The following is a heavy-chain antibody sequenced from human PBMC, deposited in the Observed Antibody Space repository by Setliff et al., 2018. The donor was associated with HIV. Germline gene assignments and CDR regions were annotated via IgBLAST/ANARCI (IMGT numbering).Heavy chain of an antibody. V-gene: IGHV1-69*10. CDR2: IIPILGIK. CDR1: GGTFSSYA. Sequence: SVKVSCKASGGTFSSYAISWVRQAPGQGLEWMGGIIPILGIKKYAQKFQGRVTITADKSTNTAYMELSSLRFEDTAVYYCARSRGTWGTSFGYWGLGTLVTVSS. CDR3: ARSRGTWGTSFGY. D-gene: IGHD3-16*01. J-gene: IGHJ4*02.